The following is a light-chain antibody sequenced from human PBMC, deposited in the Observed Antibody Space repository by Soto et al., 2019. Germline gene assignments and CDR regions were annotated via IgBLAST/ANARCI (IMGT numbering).Light chain of an antibody. CDR2: DAS. CDR1: QSVSGW. CDR3: QKSYSTTIN. J-gene: IGKJ5*01. Sequence: DIQMTPSHSTLSASVLDIVNITFRASQSVSGWLAWYQQKPGEAPKLLIYDASALPRGVPSRFSCSGSGTDFTLTISSLQPEDFATYYCQKSYSTTINFGQGTRLEIK. V-gene: IGKV1-39*01.